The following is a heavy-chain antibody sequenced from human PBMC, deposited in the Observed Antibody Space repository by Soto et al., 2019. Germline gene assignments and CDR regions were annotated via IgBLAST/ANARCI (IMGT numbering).Heavy chain of an antibody. CDR1: GYTFTSYG. Sequence: QFQLVQSGAEVKKPGASVKVSCKASGYTFTSYGISWVRQAPGQGLEWMGWISAYNGNTHYAQKLQGRVTMTTDTPTSTAYRELRSLRSDDTAVYYGARETGIAAAEYWGQGTLVTVSS. V-gene: IGHV1-18*01. CDR2: ISAYNGNT. CDR3: ARETGIAAAEY. J-gene: IGHJ4*02. D-gene: IGHD6-13*01.